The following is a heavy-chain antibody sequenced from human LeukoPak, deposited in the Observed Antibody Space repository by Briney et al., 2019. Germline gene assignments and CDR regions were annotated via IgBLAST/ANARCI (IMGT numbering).Heavy chain of an antibody. CDR2: ITSGGSK. V-gene: IGHV3-23*01. J-gene: IGHJ4*02. CDR3: AKLPDSSGYHYFDY. Sequence: GGSLRLSCAASGFTFSSYTMTWVRQAPGKGLEWVSGITSGGSKYYSDSVKGRFTISKDNYKNSLYLQMNSLRAENTAVYYCAKLPDSSGYHYFDYWGQGTLVTVSS. CDR1: GFTFSSYT. D-gene: IGHD3-22*01.